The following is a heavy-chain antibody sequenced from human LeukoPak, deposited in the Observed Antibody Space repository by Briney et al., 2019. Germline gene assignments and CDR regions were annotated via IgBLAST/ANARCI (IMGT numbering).Heavy chain of an antibody. Sequence: GSSVKVSCKASGGTFSSYTISWVRQAPGHGLEWMGRIIPILGIANYAQKFQGRVTITADKSTSTAYMELSRLRSEDTAVYYCASSEGYYYDSSGLMGYWGQGTLVTVSS. V-gene: IGHV1-69*02. CDR1: GGTFSSYT. CDR3: ASSEGYYYDSSGLMGY. CDR2: IIPILGIA. D-gene: IGHD3-22*01. J-gene: IGHJ4*02.